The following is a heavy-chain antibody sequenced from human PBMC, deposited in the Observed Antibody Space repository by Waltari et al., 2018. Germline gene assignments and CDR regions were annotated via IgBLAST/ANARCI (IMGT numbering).Heavy chain of an antibody. CDR1: GGSISSGSYY. Sequence: QVQLQESGPGLVKPSQTLSLTCTVSGGSISSGSYYWSWIRQPAGKGLEWIGRIYTSGSTNYNPSLKSRVTISVDTSKNQFSLKLSSVTAADTAVYYCARDVEQQLGPFQHWGQGTLVTVSS. V-gene: IGHV4-61*02. D-gene: IGHD6-13*01. J-gene: IGHJ1*01. CDR3: ARDVEQQLGPFQH. CDR2: IYTSGST.